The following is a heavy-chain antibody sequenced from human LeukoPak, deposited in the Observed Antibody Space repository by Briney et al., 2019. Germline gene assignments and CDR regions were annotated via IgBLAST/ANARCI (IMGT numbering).Heavy chain of an antibody. CDR1: GFTFDDYA. D-gene: IGHD3-22*01. CDR3: ATGYDSSGYYPQFDY. Sequence: GGSLRLSCAASGFTFDDYAMHWVRQAPGKGLEWVSGISWNSGSIGYADSVKGRFTISRDNAKNSLYLQMNSLRAEDTALYYCATGYDSSGYYPQFDYWGQGTLVTVSS. J-gene: IGHJ4*02. V-gene: IGHV3-9*01. CDR2: ISWNSGSI.